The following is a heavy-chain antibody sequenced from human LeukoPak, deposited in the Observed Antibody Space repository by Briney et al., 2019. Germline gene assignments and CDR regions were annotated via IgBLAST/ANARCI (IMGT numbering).Heavy chain of an antibody. CDR3: ASRQYDILTGYDGALDI. Sequence: GGSLRLSCAASGFTFSTFAMSWVRQAPGKGLEWFSIISASGGSTYYVDSVKGRFTISRDNSKNTLYLQMNSLRAEDTAVYYCASRQYDILTGYDGALDIWGQGTMVTVSS. V-gene: IGHV3-23*01. D-gene: IGHD3-9*01. CDR2: ISASGGST. CDR1: GFTFSTFA. J-gene: IGHJ3*02.